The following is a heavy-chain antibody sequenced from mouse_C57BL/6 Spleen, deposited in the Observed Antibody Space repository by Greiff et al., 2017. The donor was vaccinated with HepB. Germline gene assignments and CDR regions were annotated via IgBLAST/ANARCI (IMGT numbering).Heavy chain of an antibody. J-gene: IGHJ2*01. Sequence: EVQGVESGGDLVKPGGSLKLSCAASGFTFSSYGMSWVRQTPDKRLEWVATISSGGSYTYYPDSVKGRFTISRDKAKNTLYLQMRSLKSEDTAMYYCASLGSSYEGDYWGQGTTLTVSS. D-gene: IGHD1-1*01. CDR3: ASLGSSYEGDY. CDR1: GFTFSSYG. V-gene: IGHV5-6*01. CDR2: ISSGGSYT.